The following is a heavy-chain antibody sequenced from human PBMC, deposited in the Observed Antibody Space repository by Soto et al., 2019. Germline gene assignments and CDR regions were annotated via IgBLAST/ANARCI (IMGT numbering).Heavy chain of an antibody. CDR3: ARRYCSRADCYSDS. CDR1: GYTFFSFW. Sequence: PGESLKISCHGSGYTFFSFWIVWLRQVPGKGLEWVGRIDPGDSSATYRQTFQGHVTISADRSTRSAYLQWRSLRASDTAIYFCARRYCSRADCYSDSWGQGILVTVSS. CDR2: IDPGDSSA. V-gene: IGHV5-10-1*01. J-gene: IGHJ4*02. D-gene: IGHD2-2*01.